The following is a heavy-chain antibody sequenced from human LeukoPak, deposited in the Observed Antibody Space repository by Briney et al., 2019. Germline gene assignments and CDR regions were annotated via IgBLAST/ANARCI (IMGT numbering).Heavy chain of an antibody. J-gene: IGHJ4*02. CDR2: IIPIFGTA. CDR1: GGTFSSYA. CDR3: ARDWSRRGYSGYALDY. Sequence: SVKVSCKASGGTFSSYAISWVRQAPGQGLEWMGGIIPIFGTANYAQKFQGRVTITADKSTSTAYMELSSLRSEDTAVYYCARDWSRRGYSGYALDYWGQGTLVTVSS. V-gene: IGHV1-69*06. D-gene: IGHD5-12*01.